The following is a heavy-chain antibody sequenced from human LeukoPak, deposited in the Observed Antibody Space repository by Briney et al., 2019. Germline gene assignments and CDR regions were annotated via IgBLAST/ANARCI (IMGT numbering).Heavy chain of an antibody. CDR1: GFTFSNYW. Sequence: GGSLRLSCAASGFTFSNYWMHWVRQAPGKGLVWVSRINSDGSSTSYADSVKGRFTISRDNAKNSLYLQMNSLRAEDTAVYYCAIIPRAAAGPSARSPFHYWGQGTLVTVSS. V-gene: IGHV3-74*01. J-gene: IGHJ4*02. D-gene: IGHD6-13*01. CDR2: INSDGSST. CDR3: AIIPRAAAGPSARSPFHY.